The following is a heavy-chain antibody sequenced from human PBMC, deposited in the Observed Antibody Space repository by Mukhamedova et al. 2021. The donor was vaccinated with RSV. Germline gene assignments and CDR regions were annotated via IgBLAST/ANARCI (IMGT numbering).Heavy chain of an antibody. Sequence: QAPGKGLEWVSYISSSGSSIYYADSVKGRFTLYRDNTKNSLFLQMNSLRTEDTAEYYFARYVSSGWY. J-gene: IGHJ2*01. CDR2: ISSSGSSI. D-gene: IGHD6-25*01. V-gene: IGHV3-11*01. CDR3: ARYVSSGWY.